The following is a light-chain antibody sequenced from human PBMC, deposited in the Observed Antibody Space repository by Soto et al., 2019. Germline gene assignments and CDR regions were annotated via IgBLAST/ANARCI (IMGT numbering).Light chain of an antibody. CDR2: AAS. J-gene: IGKJ5*01. V-gene: IGKV1-39*01. CDR1: QTISNL. Sequence: DIQMTQSPSSLSASVGDRVIITCRARQTISNLLNWQQQKPEKAPNLLVYAASSLQSGVPSRFTGSGSGTDFTLTISSLQPEDFATYFCQQSYTTPNTFGQGTRLEIK. CDR3: QQSYTTPNT.